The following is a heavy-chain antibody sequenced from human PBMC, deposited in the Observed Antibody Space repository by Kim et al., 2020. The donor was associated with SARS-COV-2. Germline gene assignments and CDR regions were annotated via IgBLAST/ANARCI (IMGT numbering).Heavy chain of an antibody. CDR3: VREKGALGESNDC. CDR2: IYDDGST. V-gene: IGHV3-53*01. D-gene: IGHD3-16*01. J-gene: IGHJ4*02. CDR1: GFSVSSNF. Sequence: GGSLRLSCAASGFSVSSNFMSWVRQAPGKGLEWVSVIYDDGSTFYVESVRGRFTIFRDNSKNTLYLQLISLRAEDTAVDYCVREKGALGESNDCWGQG.